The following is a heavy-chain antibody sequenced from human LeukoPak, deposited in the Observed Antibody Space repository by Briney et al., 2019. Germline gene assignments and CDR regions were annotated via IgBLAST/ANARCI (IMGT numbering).Heavy chain of an antibody. CDR3: ARNLVHLWNVFDF. J-gene: IGHJ3*01. V-gene: IGHV3-7*01. Sequence: GGSLRLSCVASRFTFSNHYMSWVRQAPGKGLEWVATIKPDGSETFYVDSVKGRFTVSRDNAKNSLYLQMSSLRAEDTAEYHCARNLVHLWNVFDFWGLGTMVTVSS. D-gene: IGHD5-18*01. CDR1: RFTFSNHY. CDR2: IKPDGSET.